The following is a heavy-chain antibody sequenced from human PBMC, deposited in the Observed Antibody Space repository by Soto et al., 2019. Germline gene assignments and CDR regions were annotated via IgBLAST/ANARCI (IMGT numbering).Heavy chain of an antibody. CDR3: AREKPYSSSWYHDY. J-gene: IGHJ4*02. CDR2: INHSGST. V-gene: IGHV4-34*01. CDR1: GGSFSGYY. Sequence: QVQLQQWGAGLLKPSETLSLTCAVYGGSFSGYYWSWIRQPPGKGLEWIGEINHSGSTNYNPSLKSPVTISVDTSKNQFPLKLSSVTAADTAVYYCAREKPYSSSWYHDYWGQGTLVTVSS. D-gene: IGHD6-13*01.